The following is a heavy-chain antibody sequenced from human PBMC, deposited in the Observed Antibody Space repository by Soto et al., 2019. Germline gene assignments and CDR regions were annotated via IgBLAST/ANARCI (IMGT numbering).Heavy chain of an antibody. CDR3: ARDHVDTPMTNFDY. CDR1: GYTLTSYA. D-gene: IGHD5-18*01. Sequence: ASVKVSCKASGYTLTSYAIHWVRQAPGQGLEWMGLITPSDAYTDYAQKFQGRVTLTRDTSTSIVYMELRSLRSEDTAIYYCARDHVDTPMTNFDYWGQGTLVTVSS. J-gene: IGHJ4*02. CDR2: ITPSDAYT. V-gene: IGHV1-46*01.